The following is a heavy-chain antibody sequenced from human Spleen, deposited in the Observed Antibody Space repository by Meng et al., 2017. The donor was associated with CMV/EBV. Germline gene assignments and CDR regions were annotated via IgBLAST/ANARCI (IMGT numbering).Heavy chain of an antibody. CDR2: IYYRGSA. CDR3: ARDQGSRQY. CDR1: GDSFSTFY. V-gene: IGHV4-59*01. Sequence: SETLSLTCTVSGDSFSTFYWSWIRQPPGKGLEWIGYIYYRGSANYNPSLKSRVTISVDTSKNQFSLKLSSLTAADTAVYYCARDQGSRQYWGRGTLVTVSS. J-gene: IGHJ1*01.